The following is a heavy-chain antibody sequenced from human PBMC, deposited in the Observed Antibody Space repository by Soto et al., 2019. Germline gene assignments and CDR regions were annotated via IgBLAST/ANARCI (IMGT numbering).Heavy chain of an antibody. J-gene: IGHJ4*02. Sequence: ASVKVSCKASGYTFTDYYVHWVRQAPGQGLEWMGWINPSNGDTNYVQKFQGRVTMTRDTSISTAYMELSRLRSDATAMYFCEKIGKYRVGAGQLDFWGQGAQVTVSS. CDR1: GYTFTDYY. CDR3: EKIGKYRVGAGQLDF. V-gene: IGHV1-2*02. CDR2: INPSNGDT. D-gene: IGHD1-1*01.